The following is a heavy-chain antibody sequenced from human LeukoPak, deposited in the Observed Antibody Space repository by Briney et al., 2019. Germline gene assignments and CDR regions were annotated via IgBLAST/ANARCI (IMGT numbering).Heavy chain of an antibody. CDR1: GGSISSSNW. CDR2: IYHSGST. D-gene: IGHD3-3*01. Sequence: SETLSLTCAVSGGSISSSNWWSWVRQPPGKGLEWIGEIYHSGSTYYNPSLKSRVTISVDTSKNQFSLKLSSVTAADTAVYYCARQVSIFGVVIIHNWFDPWGQGTLVTVSS. CDR3: ARQVSIFGVVIIHNWFDP. J-gene: IGHJ5*02. V-gene: IGHV4-4*02.